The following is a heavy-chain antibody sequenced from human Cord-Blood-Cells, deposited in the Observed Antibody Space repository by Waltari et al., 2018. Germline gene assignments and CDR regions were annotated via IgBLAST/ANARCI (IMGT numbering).Heavy chain of an antibody. J-gene: IGHJ2*01. D-gene: IGHD6-6*01. Sequence: QVQLVQSGAEVKKPGASVKVSCKASGYPFTGYYMHWVRQAPGQGLEWMGRINPNSGGTNYAQKFQGRDTMTRDTSISTAYMELSRLRSDDTAVYYCARDPRSYSSSSWYFDLWGRGTLVTVSS. CDR2: INPNSGGT. CDR3: ARDPRSYSSSSWYFDL. CDR1: GYPFTGYY. V-gene: IGHV1-2*06.